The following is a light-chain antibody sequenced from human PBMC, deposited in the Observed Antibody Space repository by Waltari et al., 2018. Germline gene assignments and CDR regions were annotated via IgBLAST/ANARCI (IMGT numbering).Light chain of an antibody. Sequence: DIQLTQSPSSLSPSVGDRVTITCRASQSISSYLNWHQQKAGNAPKLLIYAASSLQSGVPSRFSGSGSGTDFTLTISSLQPEDFATYYCQQSYSTPWTFGQGTKVEIK. CDR1: QSISSY. V-gene: IGKV1-39*01. CDR3: QQSYSTPWT. J-gene: IGKJ1*01. CDR2: AAS.